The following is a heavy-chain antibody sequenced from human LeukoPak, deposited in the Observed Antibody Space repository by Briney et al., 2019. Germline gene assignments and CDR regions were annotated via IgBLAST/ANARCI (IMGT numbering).Heavy chain of an antibody. D-gene: IGHD3-10*01. CDR3: ASSPAKLEYNYGSGSLY. Sequence: ASVKVSCKASGYTFTGYYMHWVRQAPGQGLEWMGRINSNSADTNYAQKFQGRVTITADESTSTAYMELSSLRSEDTAVYYCASSPAKLEYNYGSGSLYWGQGTLVTVSS. CDR2: INSNSADT. CDR1: GYTFTGYY. V-gene: IGHV1-2*06. J-gene: IGHJ4*02.